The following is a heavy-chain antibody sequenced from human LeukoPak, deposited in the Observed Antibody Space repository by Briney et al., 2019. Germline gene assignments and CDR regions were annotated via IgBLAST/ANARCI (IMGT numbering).Heavy chain of an antibody. J-gene: IGHJ4*02. CDR1: GFTFSSYW. CDR2: INSDGSST. D-gene: IGHD3-3*01. Sequence: SGGSLRLSRAASGFTFSSYWMHWVRQVPGKGLVWVSRINSDGSSTSYADSVKGRFTISRDNAKNTLYLQMNSLRAEDTAVYYCARPTAYDFWSGSLDYWGQGTLVTVSS. V-gene: IGHV3-74*01. CDR3: ARPTAYDFWSGSLDY.